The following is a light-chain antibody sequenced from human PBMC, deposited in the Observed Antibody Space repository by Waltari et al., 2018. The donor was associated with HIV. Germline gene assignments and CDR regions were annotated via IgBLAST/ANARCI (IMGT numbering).Light chain of an antibody. V-gene: IGKV4-1*01. CDR3: QQYSSSLPLT. CDR1: QSGLYGSNNKNY. CDR2: WAS. Sequence: DIVMTQSPDSLAVSLGERATINCKSSQSGLYGSNNKNYLAWYQQKPGQPPKLLIYWASTRESGVPDRFSGSGSGTDFTLTISSLQAEDVAVYFCQQYSSSLPLTFGGGTKVEIK. J-gene: IGKJ4*01.